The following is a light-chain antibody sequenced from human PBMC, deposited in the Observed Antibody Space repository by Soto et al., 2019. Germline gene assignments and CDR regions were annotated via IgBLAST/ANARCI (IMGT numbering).Light chain of an antibody. Sequence: EIVMTQSPATLSVSPGERATLSCRASQSISTELAWYQQKPGQPPRLLIYSASTRATGVPARFTGSGSGSEFTLTIRGLQSEDFAVYYCQQGQHGALTFGQGTRLEI. CDR1: QSISTE. CDR3: QQGQHGALT. CDR2: SAS. V-gene: IGKV3-15*01. J-gene: IGKJ2*01.